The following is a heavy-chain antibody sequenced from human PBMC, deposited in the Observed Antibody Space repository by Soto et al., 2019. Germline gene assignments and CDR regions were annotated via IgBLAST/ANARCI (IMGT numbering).Heavy chain of an antibody. CDR2: IWYDGSRE. Sequence: QVQLVESGGGVVQPGRSLRLSCAASGYTFSSYGMHWVRQAPGKGLEWVAVIWYDGSREYYADSVKGRFTISRDNPKNTISLQMNRMRVGAKAAYFYARDNARSGHSSGFEYQCQGTLLSVSS. V-gene: IGHV3-33*01. CDR3: ARDNARSGHSSGFEY. D-gene: IGHD6-6*01. J-gene: IGHJ4*02. CDR1: GYTFSSYG.